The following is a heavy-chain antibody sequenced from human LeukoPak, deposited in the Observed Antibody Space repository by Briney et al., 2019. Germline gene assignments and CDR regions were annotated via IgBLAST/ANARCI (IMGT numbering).Heavy chain of an antibody. CDR1: GGSISNHF. Sequence: PSETLSLTCTVSGGSISNHFCTWIRQPPGKRLEWIGYYSGSTYYNPSLKSRVTISLDTSKNQFSLKLSSVTAADTAVYYCARGGLVALDYWGQGTLVTVSS. J-gene: IGHJ4*02. D-gene: IGHD3/OR15-3a*01. V-gene: IGHV4-59*11. CDR2: YSGST. CDR3: ARGGLVALDY.